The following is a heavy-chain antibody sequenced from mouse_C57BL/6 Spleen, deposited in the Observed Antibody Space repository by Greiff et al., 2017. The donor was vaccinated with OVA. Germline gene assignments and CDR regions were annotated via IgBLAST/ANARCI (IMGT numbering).Heavy chain of an antibody. D-gene: IGHD2-2*01. CDR3: ARKGLGYDY. J-gene: IGHJ2*01. CDR2: INPNNGGT. CDR1: GYTFTDYY. Sequence: VQLQQSGPELVKPGASVKISCKASGYTFTDYYMNWVKQSHGKSLEWIGDINPNNGGTSYNQKFKGKATLTVDKSSSTAYMELRSLTSEDSAVYYCARKGLGYDYWGQGTTLTVSS. V-gene: IGHV1-26*01.